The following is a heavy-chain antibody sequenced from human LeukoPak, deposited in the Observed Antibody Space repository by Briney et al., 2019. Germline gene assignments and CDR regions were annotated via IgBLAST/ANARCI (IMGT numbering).Heavy chain of an antibody. CDR3: ARAKTNLENGL. J-gene: IGHJ4*02. V-gene: IGHV3-74*01. CDR2: IKSDGSST. CDR1: GFTFSSYW. Sequence: GGSLRLSCAASGFTFSSYWMHWVRQDPGKGLVWVSRIKSDGSSTSYAGSVKGRFTISRDNAKNSLYLQMNSLRAEDTAVYYCARAKTNLENGLWGQGTLVTVSS. D-gene: IGHD3-16*01.